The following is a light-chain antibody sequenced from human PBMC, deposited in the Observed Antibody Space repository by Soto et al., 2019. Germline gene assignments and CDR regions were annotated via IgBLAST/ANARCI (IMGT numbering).Light chain of an antibody. V-gene: IGLV2-11*01. J-gene: IGLJ1*01. Sequence: SALTQPRSVSGSPGQSVTISCTGTSNDVGDYDYVSWYQQYPGKAPKLIIYDVNKRPSGVSSRFSGSKSGNTASLTISGLQAEDDADYYCCSSAGGGTYVFGTGTKVTVL. CDR2: DVN. CDR1: SNDVGDYDY. CDR3: CSSAGGGTYV.